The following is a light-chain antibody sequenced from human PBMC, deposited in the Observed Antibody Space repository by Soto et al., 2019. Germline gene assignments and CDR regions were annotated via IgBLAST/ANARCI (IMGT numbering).Light chain of an antibody. Sequence: EIVLTQSPGTLSLSPGERATLSCRASQSVGSSYLAWYQQKPGQAPGLLIYGASNRATGIPDRFSGSGSRTDFTLTISRLEPEDFAVYYCHQYGTSPYTFGQGTKLEIK. V-gene: IGKV3-20*01. CDR3: HQYGTSPYT. J-gene: IGKJ2*01. CDR1: QSVGSSY. CDR2: GAS.